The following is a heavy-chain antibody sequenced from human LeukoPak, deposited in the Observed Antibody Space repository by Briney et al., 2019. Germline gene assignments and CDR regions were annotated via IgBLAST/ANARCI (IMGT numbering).Heavy chain of an antibody. D-gene: IGHD1-14*01. V-gene: IGHV3-48*01. CDR2: ISSDSSTI. Sequence: PGGSLRLSCAASGFIFSSYSMNWVRQAPGKGLEWISYISSDSSTIYYADSVKGRFTISRDNSKNTLYLQMNSLRAEDTAVYYCARGQPRPWWYFDLWGRGTLVTVSS. CDR1: GFIFSSYS. CDR3: ARGQPRPWWYFDL. J-gene: IGHJ2*01.